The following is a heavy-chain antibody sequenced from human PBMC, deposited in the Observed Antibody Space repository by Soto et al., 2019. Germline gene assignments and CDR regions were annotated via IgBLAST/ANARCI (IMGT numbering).Heavy chain of an antibody. CDR2: IKSKTDGGTT. V-gene: IGHV3-15*07. CDR1: GFTFSNAW. Sequence: GGSLRLSCAASGFTFSNAWMNWVRQAPGKGLEWVGRIKSKTDGGTTDYAAPVKGRFTISRDDSKNTLYLQMNSLKTEDAAVYYCTTRYYDFWSGPNGMDVWGQGTTVTVSS. CDR3: TTRYYDFWSGPNGMDV. D-gene: IGHD3-3*01. J-gene: IGHJ6*02.